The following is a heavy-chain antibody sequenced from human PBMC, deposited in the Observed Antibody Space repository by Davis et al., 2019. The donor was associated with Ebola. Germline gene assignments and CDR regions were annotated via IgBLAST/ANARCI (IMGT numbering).Heavy chain of an antibody. CDR3: ARHGHNHFYDY. J-gene: IGHJ4*02. Sequence: SETLSLTCAVYGGSFSGYYWSWIRQPPGKGLEWIGEINHSGSTNYNSSLKNRVTISVDTSKNQFSLKLISVTAADAAVYYCARHGHNHFYDYWGQGTLVIVSS. D-gene: IGHD5-24*01. V-gene: IGHV4-34*01. CDR1: GGSFSGYY. CDR2: INHSGST.